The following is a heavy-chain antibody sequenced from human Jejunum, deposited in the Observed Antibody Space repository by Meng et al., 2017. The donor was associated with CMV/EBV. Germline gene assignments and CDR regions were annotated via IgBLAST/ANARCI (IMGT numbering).Heavy chain of an antibody. CDR3: ARGSRHFNGYNSGWYLLG. Sequence: FSGFCWGRLPPPPGQGLEWIREINHGGGTNYDPSLRSRVAISADTSKTQFSLRLTSMTAADTAMYYCARGSRHFNGYNSGWYLLGWGQGTLVTVSS. V-gene: IGHV4-34*01. D-gene: IGHD6-19*01. CDR2: INHGGGT. CDR1: FSGFC. J-gene: IGHJ4*02.